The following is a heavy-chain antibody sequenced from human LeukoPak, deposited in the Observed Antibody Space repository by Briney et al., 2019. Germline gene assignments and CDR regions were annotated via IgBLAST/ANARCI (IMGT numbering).Heavy chain of an antibody. J-gene: IGHJ6*02. D-gene: IGHD6-19*01. CDR1: GYTLTELS. CDR2: FDPEDGET. V-gene: IGHV1-24*01. CDR3: ATDRWYSSGWYYYYGMDV. Sequence: GASVKVSCKVSGYTLTELSMHWVRQAPGKGLEWMGGFDPEDGETIYAQKFQGRVTMTEDTSTDTAYMELSSLRSEDTAVYYCATDRWYSSGWYYYYGMDVWGQGTTVTVSS.